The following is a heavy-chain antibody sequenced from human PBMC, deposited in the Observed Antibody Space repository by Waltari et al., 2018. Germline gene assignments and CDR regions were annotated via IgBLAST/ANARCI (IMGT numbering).Heavy chain of an antibody. CDR3: ARGSGWVFDY. CDR2: MKGDGSAR. J-gene: IGHJ4*02. CDR1: GFTFRNIW. V-gene: IGHV3-7*03. D-gene: IGHD6-19*01. Sequence: EVQLVESGGGLVQPGGSLRLYCAASGFTFRNIWMAWVRQAPWKGRDWGDIMKGDGSARHYVDSVKGRFTSSRDDPKNSQYLQMNRLSGDDTAVYYCARGSGWVFDYWGQGTVVTVSS.